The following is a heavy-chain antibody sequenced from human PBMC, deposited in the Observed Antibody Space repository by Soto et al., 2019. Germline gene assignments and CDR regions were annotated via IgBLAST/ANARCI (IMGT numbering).Heavy chain of an antibody. J-gene: IGHJ4*02. CDR2: ISDSGST. CDR1: GFSFNNYA. CDR3: AKDVGGHYCTPTSCLYFFHS. V-gene: IGHV3-23*01. D-gene: IGHD2-2*01. Sequence: EVQLLESGGGLVQPGGSLRLSCAASGFSFNNYAMNWVRQAPGQGLEWVSTISDSGSTYYADSVKGRFTISRDNSKNTLYLQMKSLRAEDTAVYFCAKDVGGHYCTPTSCLYFFHSWGRGTLVTVYS.